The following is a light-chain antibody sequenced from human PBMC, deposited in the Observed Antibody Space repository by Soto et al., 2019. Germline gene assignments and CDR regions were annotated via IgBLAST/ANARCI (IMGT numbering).Light chain of an antibody. CDR1: SGHSTYA. J-gene: IGLJ3*02. CDR2: INSDGSH. V-gene: IGLV4-69*01. CDR3: QTWDTGIQV. Sequence: QPVLTQSPAASASLGASVRLTCTLTSGHSTYAIAWLQYHPEKGPRNLMKINSDGSHIKGAGIPGRFSGSSWGTERYLTISSLQSDDEADYYCQTWDTGIQVFGGGTKLTVL.